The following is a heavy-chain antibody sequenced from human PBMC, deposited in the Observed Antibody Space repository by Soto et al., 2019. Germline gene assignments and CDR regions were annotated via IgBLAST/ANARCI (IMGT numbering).Heavy chain of an antibody. CDR3: AKDEGLRYFDWLLH. CDR2: ISGSGGST. Sequence: PGGSLRLSCAAFGFTFSSYAMSWVRQAPGKGLEWVSGISGSGGSTYYADSVKGRFTISRDNSKNTLYLQMNSLRAEDTAVYYCAKDEGLRYFDWLLHWGQGTLVTVSS. D-gene: IGHD3-9*01. V-gene: IGHV3-23*01. J-gene: IGHJ4*02. CDR1: GFTFSSYA.